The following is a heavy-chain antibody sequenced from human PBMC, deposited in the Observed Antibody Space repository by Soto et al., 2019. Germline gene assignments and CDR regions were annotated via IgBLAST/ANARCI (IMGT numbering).Heavy chain of an antibody. CDR1: GYTFRSYV. Sequence: QIQLVQSGGEVKKPGASVKVSCKASGYTFRSYVISWVGQAPGQGLEWVGWISAYNGETHYAPKFQDRITLTTETSTDTAYMELRSLRLDDTAVYYCARDWSRYYDNSGLIWFYWGQGSLVTVSS. CDR3: ARDWSRYYDNSGLIWFY. D-gene: IGHD3-22*01. J-gene: IGHJ4*02. V-gene: IGHV1-18*04. CDR2: ISAYNGET.